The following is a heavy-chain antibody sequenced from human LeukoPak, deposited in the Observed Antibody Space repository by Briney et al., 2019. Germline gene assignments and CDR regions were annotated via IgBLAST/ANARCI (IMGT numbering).Heavy chain of an antibody. CDR3: ARSYLVFNWFVP. CDR1: GGIYNNYA. Sequence: GSSVNVSCKASGGIYNNYAVSWVRQARGQGLEGLGDIISNFGTTNYTQNFQGRITITADESTNTAYMELSSLRSDDTAVYYCARSYLVFNWFVPWGQGGLVAVSS. D-gene: IGHD2-8*01. V-gene: IGHV1-69*01. J-gene: IGHJ5*02. CDR2: IISNFGTT.